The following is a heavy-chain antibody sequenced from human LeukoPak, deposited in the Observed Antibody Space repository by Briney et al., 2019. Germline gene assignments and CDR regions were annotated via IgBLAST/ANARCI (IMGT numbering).Heavy chain of an antibody. CDR3: ARDHSDDSSGYYAPVAFDI. CDR1: GYTFTSYA. V-gene: IGHV1-3*01. CDR2: INAGNGNT. J-gene: IGHJ3*02. D-gene: IGHD3-22*01. Sequence: ASVKVSCTASGYTFTSYAMHWVRQAPGQRLEWMGWINAGNGNTKYSQKFQGRVTITRDTSASTAYMELSSLRSEDTAVYYCARDHSDDSSGYYAPVAFDIWGQGTMVTVSS.